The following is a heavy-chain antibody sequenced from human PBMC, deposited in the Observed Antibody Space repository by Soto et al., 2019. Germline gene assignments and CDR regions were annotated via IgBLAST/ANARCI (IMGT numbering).Heavy chain of an antibody. CDR2: IKQDGSEK. D-gene: IGHD3-3*01. Sequence: ESGGGLVQPGGSLRLSCAASGFTFSSYWMSWVRQAPGKGLEWVANIKQDGSEKYYVDSVKGRFTISRDNAKNSLYLQMNSLRAEDTAVYYCARGPDFWSGYYYFDYWGQGTLVTVSS. CDR3: ARGPDFWSGYYYFDY. V-gene: IGHV3-7*01. CDR1: GFTFSSYW. J-gene: IGHJ4*02.